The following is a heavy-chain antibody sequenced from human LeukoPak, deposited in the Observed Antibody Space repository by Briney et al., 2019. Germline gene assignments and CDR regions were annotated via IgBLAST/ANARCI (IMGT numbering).Heavy chain of an antibody. CDR2: ISSSSSYK. Sequence: PGGSLRLSCAASGFTFSSYSMNWVRQAPGKGLEWVSSISSSSSYKYYADSVKGRFTISRDNAKNSLYLQMNSLRAEDTAVYYCARIHSNYPFDIWGQGTMVTVSS. J-gene: IGHJ3*02. V-gene: IGHV3-21*01. CDR1: GFTFSSYS. CDR3: ARIHSNYPFDI. D-gene: IGHD4-11*01.